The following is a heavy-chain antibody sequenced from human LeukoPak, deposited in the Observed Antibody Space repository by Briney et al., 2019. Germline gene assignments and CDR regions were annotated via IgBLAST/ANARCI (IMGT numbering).Heavy chain of an antibody. V-gene: IGHV3-21*01. CDR3: ARAGPTGTTLDP. Sequence: GGSLRLSCSASGFTFSSYNMNWVRQAPGKGPEWVSFISSSSIYIYYADSVKGRFTISRDNAKNSLYLQMNSLRVEDTAVYYCARAGPTGTTLDPWGQGTLVTVSS. J-gene: IGHJ5*02. CDR1: GFTFSSYN. D-gene: IGHD1-1*01. CDR2: ISSSSIYI.